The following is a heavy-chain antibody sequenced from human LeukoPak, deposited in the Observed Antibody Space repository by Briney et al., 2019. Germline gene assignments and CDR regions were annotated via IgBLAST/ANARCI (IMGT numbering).Heavy chain of an antibody. CDR3: ARDEGSYYDYFDY. V-gene: IGHV1-18*01. J-gene: IGHJ4*02. D-gene: IGHD3-22*01. Sequence: ASVKVSCKASGYTFTGYGISWVRQVPGQGLEWMGWINAYNGDTNYAQKLQGRVTMTTDTSTSTAYMELRSLRSDDTAVYYCARDEGSYYDYFDYWGQGTQVTVSS. CDR2: INAYNGDT. CDR1: GYTFTGYG.